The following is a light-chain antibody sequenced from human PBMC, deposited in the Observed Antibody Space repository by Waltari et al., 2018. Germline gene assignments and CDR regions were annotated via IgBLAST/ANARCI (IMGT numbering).Light chain of an antibody. J-gene: IGKJ4*01. Sequence: DIQMTQSPSTLSASVGDRFTITCRASQSISNWLAWYQQKPGKAPKLLIYKASTLESGVPSRFSGSGSGTEFTLTISSLQPDDFATYYCQQYNSYSLLTFGGGTKVGIK. V-gene: IGKV1-5*03. CDR1: QSISNW. CDR2: KAS. CDR3: QQYNSYSLLT.